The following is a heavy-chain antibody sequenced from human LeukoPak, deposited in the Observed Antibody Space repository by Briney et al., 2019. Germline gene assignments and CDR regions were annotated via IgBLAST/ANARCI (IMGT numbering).Heavy chain of an antibody. CDR3: ARRRGWTESYYFDY. V-gene: IGHV3-48*03. Sequence: PGGSLRLSCAASGFTFSSYEMNWVRQAPGKGLEWVSYISSSGSTIYYADSVKGRFTISRDNAKNSLYLQMNSLRAEDTAVYYCARRRGWTESYYFDYWGQGTLVTVSS. CDR1: GFTFSSYE. J-gene: IGHJ4*02. CDR2: ISSSGSTI. D-gene: IGHD1-1*01.